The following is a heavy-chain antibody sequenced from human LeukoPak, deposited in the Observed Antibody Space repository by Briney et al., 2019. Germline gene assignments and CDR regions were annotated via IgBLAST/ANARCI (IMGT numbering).Heavy chain of an antibody. D-gene: IGHD5-12*01. CDR1: GFTVDTYW. Sequence: GGSLRLSCVASGFTVDTYWMSWVRQAPGKGLDWVAHIKEDGTRKYYVDSVRGRFTISRDNAKNSLFLQMNSLRAEDTAVYYCVKDVSRYSGYDSTFDYWGQGTLVTVSS. V-gene: IGHV3-7*01. CDR2: IKEDGTRK. CDR3: VKDVSRYSGYDSTFDY. J-gene: IGHJ4*02.